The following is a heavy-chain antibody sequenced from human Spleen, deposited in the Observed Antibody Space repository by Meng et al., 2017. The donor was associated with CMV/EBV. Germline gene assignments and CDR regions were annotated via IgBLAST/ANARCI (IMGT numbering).Heavy chain of an antibody. CDR2: IYHSGTT. V-gene: IGHV4-38-2*02. J-gene: IGHJ4*02. Sequence: WIGSIYHSGTTYYNPSLKSRVTISVDTSKNQFSLNLKSVTAADTAVYYCAREAYSHSDYWGQGTLVTVSS. CDR3: AREAYSHSDY. D-gene: IGHD1-26*01.